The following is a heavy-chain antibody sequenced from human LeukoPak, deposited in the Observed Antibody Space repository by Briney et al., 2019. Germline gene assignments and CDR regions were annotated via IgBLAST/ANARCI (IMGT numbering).Heavy chain of an antibody. V-gene: IGHV1-18*01. CDR1: GYTFTGYG. CDR3: ARDRLPPYSSGWSADGYYFDY. J-gene: IGHJ4*02. CDR2: ISAYNGNT. D-gene: IGHD6-19*01. Sequence: ASVKVSCKASGYTFTGYGISWVRQAPGQGLEWMGWISAYNGNTNYAQKLQGRVTMTTDTSTSTAYMELRSLRSDDTAVYYCARDRLPPYSSGWSADGYYFDYWGQGTLVTVSS.